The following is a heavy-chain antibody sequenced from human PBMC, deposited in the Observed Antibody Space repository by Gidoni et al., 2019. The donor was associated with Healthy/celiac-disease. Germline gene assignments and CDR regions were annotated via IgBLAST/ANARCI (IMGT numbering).Heavy chain of an antibody. CDR1: GFTSSRYS. J-gene: IGHJ4*02. CDR2: ISSSSSTI. V-gene: IGHV3-48*01. D-gene: IGHD6-19*01. Sequence: DVQLVESGGGLVQPGGSLRFSRAPAGFTSSRYSMNWVRQAPGKGVEWVSYISSSSSTIYYADSVKGRFNISRGNANNSLYLQMNSLRAEDTAVYYCARDQGIAVDPPDYWGQGTLVTVSS. CDR3: ARDQGIAVDPPDY.